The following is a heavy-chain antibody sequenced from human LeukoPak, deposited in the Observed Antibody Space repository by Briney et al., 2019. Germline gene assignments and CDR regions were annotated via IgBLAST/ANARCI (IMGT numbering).Heavy chain of an antibody. CDR1: SVSISSNYW. V-gene: IGHV4-4*02. J-gene: IGHJ4*02. D-gene: IGHD5-12*01. CDR3: ARTGRNSGYGPFDY. Sequence: PSGTLSLTCAVSSVSISSNYWWNWVRQPPGKGLEWIGEIFHRGSTNYNPSLKSRVTISVDKSKSQFSLTLNSVTAADTAVYYCARTGRNSGYGPFDYWGQGTLVTVSS. CDR2: IFHRGST.